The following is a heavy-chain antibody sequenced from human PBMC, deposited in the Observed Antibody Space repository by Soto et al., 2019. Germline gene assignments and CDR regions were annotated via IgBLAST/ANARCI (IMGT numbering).Heavy chain of an antibody. D-gene: IGHD6-19*01. CDR2: IYYSGST. J-gene: IGHJ4*02. Sequence: QVQLQESGPGLVKPSETLSLNCTVSGGPISSYYWSWIRQSPGKGLEWIGYIYYSGSTNYNPSLKSRVTISVDTSKNQFSLALSSVTAADTAVYYCARGSSGWPPPLEYWGQGTLVTVSS. CDR1: GGPISSYY. CDR3: ARGSSGWPPPLEY. V-gene: IGHV4-59*01.